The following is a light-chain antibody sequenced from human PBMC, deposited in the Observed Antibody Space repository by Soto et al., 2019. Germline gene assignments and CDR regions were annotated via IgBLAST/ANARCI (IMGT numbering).Light chain of an antibody. CDR1: QSVTTN. Sequence: EIVMTQSPATLSVSPGERATLSCRASQSVTTNVAWYQHKPDQAPRLLIFGASTRATGIPARFSGSGSGTEFILTISSLQSEDFAVYYCQQYNYYVTFGQGTRLEIK. V-gene: IGKV3-15*01. J-gene: IGKJ5*01. CDR3: QQYNYYVT. CDR2: GAS.